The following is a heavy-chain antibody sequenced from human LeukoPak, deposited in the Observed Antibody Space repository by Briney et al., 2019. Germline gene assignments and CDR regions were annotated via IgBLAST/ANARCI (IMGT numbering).Heavy chain of an antibody. CDR3: ARDQGYYDSSGYVDY. Sequence: GGSLRLSCAASGFTFSSYSMNWVRQAPGKGLEWVSYISSSSSTIYYADSVKGRFTISRDNAKNSLYLQMNSLRAEDTAVYYCARDQGYYDSSGYVDYWGQGTLVTVSS. CDR1: GFTFSSYS. J-gene: IGHJ4*02. V-gene: IGHV3-48*04. D-gene: IGHD3-22*01. CDR2: ISSSSSTI.